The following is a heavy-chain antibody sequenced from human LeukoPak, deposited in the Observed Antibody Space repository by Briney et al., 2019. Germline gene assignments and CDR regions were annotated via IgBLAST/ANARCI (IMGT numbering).Heavy chain of an antibody. CDR3: ARVGTRRGDGMDV. D-gene: IGHD6-13*01. CDR2: IIPIFGTA. J-gene: IGHJ6*04. Sequence: SVKVSCKASGGTFSSYAISWVRQAPGQGLEWMGGIIPIFGTANYAQKFQGRVTITADESTSTAYMELSSLRSEDTAVYYCARVGTRRGDGMDVWGKGTTVTVSS. V-gene: IGHV1-69*13. CDR1: GGTFSSYA.